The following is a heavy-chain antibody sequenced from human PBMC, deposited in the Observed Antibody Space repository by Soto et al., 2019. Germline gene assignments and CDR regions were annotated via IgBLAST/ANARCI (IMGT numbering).Heavy chain of an antibody. CDR1: GFTFSSCS. Sequence: GGSLRLSCAASGFTFSSCSMNWVRQAPGKGLEWVSSISSSSSYIYYADSVKGRFTISRDNAKNSLYLQMNSLRAEDTAVYYCARDGRSFYMDVWGKGTTVTVSS. D-gene: IGHD3-3*01. CDR3: ARDGRSFYMDV. V-gene: IGHV3-21*01. CDR2: ISSSSSYI. J-gene: IGHJ6*03.